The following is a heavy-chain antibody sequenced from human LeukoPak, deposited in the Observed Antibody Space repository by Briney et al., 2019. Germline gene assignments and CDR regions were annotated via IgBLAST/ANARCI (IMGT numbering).Heavy chain of an antibody. CDR3: ARRGGTVATIGDDFDY. V-gene: IGHV3-30*04. D-gene: IGHD5-12*01. Sequence: GGSLRLSCAASGFTFSSYAMHWVRQAPGKGLEWVAVISYDGSNKYYADSVKGRFTISRDNSKNTLFVQMNSLRAEDTAIYYCARRGGTVATIGDDFDYWGQGTVVTVSS. CDR2: ISYDGSNK. CDR1: GFTFSSYA. J-gene: IGHJ4*02.